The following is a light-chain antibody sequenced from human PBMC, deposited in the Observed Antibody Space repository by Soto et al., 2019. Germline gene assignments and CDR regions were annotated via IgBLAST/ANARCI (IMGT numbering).Light chain of an antibody. CDR3: QQYGRSPWT. J-gene: IGKJ1*01. CDR2: GAS. CDR1: QSVSSNY. V-gene: IGKV3-20*01. Sequence: NVLTLSLGTLSLTKLNRTILXFLASQSVSSNYVAWFQQKNGQAPRLLIYGASSRATGIPDRFSGSGSGTDFTLTISRLEPEDFGVYYCQQYGRSPWTFGQGTKV.